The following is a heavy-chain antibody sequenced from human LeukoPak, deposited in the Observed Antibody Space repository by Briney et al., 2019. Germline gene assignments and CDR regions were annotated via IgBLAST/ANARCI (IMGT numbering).Heavy chain of an antibody. D-gene: IGHD3-22*01. CDR2: IKSRSDGGTT. J-gene: IGHJ4*02. V-gene: IGHV3-15*01. Sequence: PGGSLRLSCAASGFTFTNAWMSWVRQAPGKGLDWVGLIKSRSDGGTTDYAAPVKGRFTISRDDSKNTLYLHMNSLKTEDTAVYYCATHYYDSSGYGRHFDYWGRGTLVTVSS. CDR1: GFTFTNAW. CDR3: ATHYYDSSGYGRHFDY.